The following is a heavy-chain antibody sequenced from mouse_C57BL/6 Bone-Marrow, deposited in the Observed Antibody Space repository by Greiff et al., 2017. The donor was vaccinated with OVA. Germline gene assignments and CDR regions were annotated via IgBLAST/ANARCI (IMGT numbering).Heavy chain of an antibody. CDR1: GYTFTSYW. J-gene: IGHJ4*01. Sequence: QVQLQQPGAELVKPGASVKLSCKASGYTFTSYWMHWVKPRPGQGLEWIGMIHPNSGSTKYNEQFKSKANLTVDKHSSTAYMQISSLTSEDSAGYYWSRKGDSSYDYYAMDYWGQGTSVTVSS. D-gene: IGHD1-1*01. CDR3: SRKGDSSYDYYAMDY. CDR2: IHPNSGST. V-gene: IGHV1-64*01.